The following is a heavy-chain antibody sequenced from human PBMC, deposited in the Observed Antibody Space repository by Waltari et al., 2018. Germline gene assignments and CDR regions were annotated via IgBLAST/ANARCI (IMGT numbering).Heavy chain of an antibody. CDR1: GYTFTGYY. CDR3: ARVHRHGSSGWNY. J-gene: IGHJ4*02. V-gene: IGHV1-2*02. Sequence: QVQLVQSGAEVKKPGASVKVSCTAYGYTFTGYYMHWVRQAPGQGLEWMGWINPNSGGTNYAQKFQGRVTMTRDTSISTAYMELSRLRSDGTAVYYCARVHRHGSSGWNYWGQGTLVTVSS. D-gene: IGHD6-19*01. CDR2: INPNSGGT.